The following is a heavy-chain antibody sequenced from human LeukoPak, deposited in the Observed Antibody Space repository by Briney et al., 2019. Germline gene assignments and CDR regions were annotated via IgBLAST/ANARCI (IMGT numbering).Heavy chain of an antibody. V-gene: IGHV3-66*01. CDR3: AKDIVVVPAAMQADY. D-gene: IGHD2-2*01. Sequence: GGSLRLSCAASGFTFSSRYMSWVRQAPGKGLEWVSTIYSGGSTDYADSVKDRFTISRDNSQNTLYLQMNSLRAEDTAVYYCAKDIVVVPAAMQADYWGQGTLVTVSS. J-gene: IGHJ4*02. CDR2: IYSGGST. CDR1: GFTFSSRY.